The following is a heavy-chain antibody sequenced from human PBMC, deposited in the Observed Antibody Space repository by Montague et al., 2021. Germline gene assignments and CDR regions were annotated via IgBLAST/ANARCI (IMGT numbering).Heavy chain of an antibody. CDR1: GGSLSGYY. J-gene: IGHJ4*02. Sequence: SETLSLTRGLSGGSLSGYYWSWIRQTPGKGLEWIGNINHSGSAKYNPSLKNRVSISVGTSNNQFFLDLTSVTAAGTAMYFCARGLFGIVNGQYSGGWYYFDRWGQGTMVTVSS. CDR2: INHSGSA. V-gene: IGHV4-34*01. CDR3: ARGLFGIVNGQYSGGWYYFDR. D-gene: IGHD6-19*01.